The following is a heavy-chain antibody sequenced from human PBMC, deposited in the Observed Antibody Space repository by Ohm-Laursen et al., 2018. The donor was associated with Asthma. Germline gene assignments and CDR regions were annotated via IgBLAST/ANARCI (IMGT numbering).Heavy chain of an antibody. D-gene: IGHD3-9*01. CDR2: MFSSGGA. J-gene: IGHJ4*02. Sequence: SETLSLTCAVFGGSVSGYYWTWVRQPPGRELEWIAYMFSSGGANYNPSLKSRVTLSTGTSTNQVSLRLSSVTAADTAVYFCARLDWAQSMFDSWGQGTLVTVSS. CDR3: ARLDWAQSMFDS. V-gene: IGHV4-59*02. CDR1: GGSVSGYY.